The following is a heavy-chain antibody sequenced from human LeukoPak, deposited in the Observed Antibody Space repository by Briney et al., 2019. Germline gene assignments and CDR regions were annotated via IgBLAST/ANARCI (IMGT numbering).Heavy chain of an antibody. CDR2: INSDGTSV. D-gene: IGHD3-22*01. CDR1: GFSFSSYW. V-gene: IGHV3-74*01. J-gene: IGHJ6*02. CDR3: GRSHYYDSSGNFYYYYAMDV. Sequence: GGSLRLSFAASGFSFSSYWMHWVRQVPGKGLVWVSRINSDGTSVRYADSVKGRFTISRDNAKNTLYLQMNSLRAEDTGVYYCGRSHYYDSSGNFYYYYAMDVWGQGTTVTVSS.